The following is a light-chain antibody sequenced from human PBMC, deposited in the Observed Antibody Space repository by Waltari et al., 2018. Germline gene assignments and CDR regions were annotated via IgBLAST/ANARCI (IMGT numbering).Light chain of an antibody. CDR1: QSVSRY. J-gene: IGKJ5*01. CDR3: QQRTSWPAIT. CDR2: DAS. Sequence: EIVLTQSPATLSLSPGERATLSCRASQSVSRYLAWYQQKPVQALRLLIYDASNRATGIPARFSGSGSGTDFTLTISSLEPEDFAIYYCQQRTSWPAITFGQGTRLEIK. V-gene: IGKV3-11*01.